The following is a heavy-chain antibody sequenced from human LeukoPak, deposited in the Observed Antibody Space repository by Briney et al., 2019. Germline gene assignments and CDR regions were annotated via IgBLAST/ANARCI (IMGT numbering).Heavy chain of an antibody. J-gene: IGHJ5*02. CDR3: AREFRIAAAGFDP. CDR2: IYTSGST. Sequence: PSETLSLTCTGSAGSISSGSYYWSWSRQPAGKGLEWIGRIYTSGSTNYNPSLKSRVTISVDTSKNQFSLKLSSVTAADTAVYYCAREFRIAAAGFDPWGQGTLVTVSS. D-gene: IGHD6-13*01. CDR1: AGSISSGSYY. V-gene: IGHV4-61*02.